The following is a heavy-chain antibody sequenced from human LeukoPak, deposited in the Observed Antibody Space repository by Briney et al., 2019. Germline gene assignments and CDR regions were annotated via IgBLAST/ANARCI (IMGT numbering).Heavy chain of an antibody. V-gene: IGHV1-69*05. CDR1: GYTFTGYY. CDR2: IIPIFGTA. J-gene: IGHJ5*02. CDR3: ARNPRIAAAGTENWFDP. D-gene: IGHD6-13*01. Sequence: SVKVSCKASGYTFTGYYMHWVRQAPGQGLEWMGGIIPIFGTANYAQKFQGRVTITTDESTSTAYMELSSLRSEDTAVYYCARNPRIAAAGTENWFDPWGQGTLVTVSS.